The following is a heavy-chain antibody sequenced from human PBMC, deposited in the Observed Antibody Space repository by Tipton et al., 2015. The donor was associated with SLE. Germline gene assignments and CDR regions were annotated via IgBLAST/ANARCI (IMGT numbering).Heavy chain of an antibody. CDR1: RGSISISHYY. V-gene: IGHV4-39*07. Sequence: TLSLTCTVSRGSISISHYYWGWVRQSPGKGLEWIGTIYYSGTTYYNPSLVDRVSISLDTSKNQFSLKLKSVTAAGTGIYYCARERTGTRRFYFMDVCSNGTTVTVSS. CDR3: ARERTGTRRFYFMDV. CDR2: IYYSGTT. D-gene: IGHD1/OR15-1a*01. J-gene: IGHJ6*04.